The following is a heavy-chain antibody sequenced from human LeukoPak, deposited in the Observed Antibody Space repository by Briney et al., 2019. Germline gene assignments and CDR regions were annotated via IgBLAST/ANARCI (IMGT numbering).Heavy chain of an antibody. Sequence: GGSLRLSCAASGFTFSSYSMNWVRQAPGKGLEWVSVISAGGGTTYYADSVKGRFTISRDNFKNTLYLQMNSLRAEDTAVYYCARDSGYYDSSGAFDIWGQGTMVTVSS. D-gene: IGHD3-22*01. CDR3: ARDSGYYDSSGAFDI. J-gene: IGHJ3*02. CDR1: GFTFSSYS. CDR2: ISAGGGTT. V-gene: IGHV3-23*01.